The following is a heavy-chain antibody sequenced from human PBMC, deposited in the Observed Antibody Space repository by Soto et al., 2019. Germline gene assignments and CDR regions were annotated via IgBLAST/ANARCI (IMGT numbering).Heavy chain of an antibody. CDR1: GGSVSSGSYY. J-gene: IGHJ3*02. CDR2: IFYSGST. D-gene: IGHD5-12*01. V-gene: IGHV4-61*01. CDR3: ASFSVASDAFDI. Sequence: SETLSLTCTVSGGSVSSGSYYWSWIRQPPGKELEWIGYIFYSGSTNYNPSLKSRVTISVDTSKNQFSLKLSSVTAADTAVYYCASFSVASDAFDIWGQGTMVTVSS.